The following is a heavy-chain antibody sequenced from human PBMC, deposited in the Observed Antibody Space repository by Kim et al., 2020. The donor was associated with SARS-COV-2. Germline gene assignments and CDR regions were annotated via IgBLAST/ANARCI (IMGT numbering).Heavy chain of an antibody. CDR2: ISSSSYI. CDR1: GFTFSSYS. J-gene: IGHJ6*02. V-gene: IGHV3-21*01. D-gene: IGHD6-19*01. Sequence: GGSLRLSCAASGFTFSSYSMNWVRQAPGKGLEWVSSISSSSYIYYADSVKGRFTISRDNAKNSLYLQMNSLRAEDTAVYYCARDLVLNSSGWYQDYYYGMDVWGQGTTVTVSS. CDR3: ARDLVLNSSGWYQDYYYGMDV.